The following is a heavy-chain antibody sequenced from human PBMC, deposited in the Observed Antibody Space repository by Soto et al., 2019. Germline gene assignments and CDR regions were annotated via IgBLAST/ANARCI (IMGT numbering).Heavy chain of an antibody. J-gene: IGHJ5*02. CDR2: IYYSGST. V-gene: IGHV4-31*03. CDR3: ARVQYWFDP. Sequence: SLSLTCTVSVGSSSSGGYYWSWVLQHPGKGLEWIGYIYYSGSTYYNASLKSRVTISVDTSKNQFSLKPSSVTAADTAVYYCARVQYWFDPWGQGTLVTVS. CDR1: VGSSSSGGYY.